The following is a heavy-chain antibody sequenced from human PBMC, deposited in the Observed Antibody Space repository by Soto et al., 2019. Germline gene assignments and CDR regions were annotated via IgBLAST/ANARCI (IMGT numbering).Heavy chain of an antibody. V-gene: IGHV3-11*06. CDR3: ARDGNFWSQGWFDP. Sequence: QVQLVESGGGLVKPGGSLRLSCAASGFTFSDYYMSWIRQAPGKGLEWVSYISSSSSYTNYADSVKGRFTISRDNAKNSLYLQMNSLRAEDTAVYYCARDGNFWSQGWFDPWGQGTLVTVSS. CDR2: ISSSSSYT. J-gene: IGHJ5*02. CDR1: GFTFSDYY. D-gene: IGHD3-3*01.